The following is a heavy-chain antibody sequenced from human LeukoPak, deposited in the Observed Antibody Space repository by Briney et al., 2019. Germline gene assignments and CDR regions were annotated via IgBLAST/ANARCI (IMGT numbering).Heavy chain of an antibody. CDR2: IYSGGST. CDR1: GFTVSSNY. V-gene: IGHV3-53*01. CDR3: ARVGRWLYLDY. D-gene: IGHD5-24*01. Sequence: GGSLRLSCAASGFTVSSNYMSWVRQAPGKGLEWVSVIYSGGSTYYADSVKGRFTISRDNAKNSLYLQMNSLRAEDTAVYYCARVGRWLYLDYWGQGTLVTVSS. J-gene: IGHJ4*02.